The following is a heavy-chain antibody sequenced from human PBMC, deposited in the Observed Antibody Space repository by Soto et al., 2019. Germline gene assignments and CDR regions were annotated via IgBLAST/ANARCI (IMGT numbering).Heavy chain of an antibody. D-gene: IGHD1-26*01. V-gene: IGHV3-30*03. CDR2: ISSDGSNK. Sequence: QVQLVESGGGVVQPGRSLRLSCAASGFTFSSYGMHWVRQAPGKGLEWVAVISSDGSNKYYAESVKGRFTISRDNSKNTLYLQMNRLRAEDTAVYYCARSGSPGGSLDYWGQGTLVTVSS. CDR3: ARSGSPGGSLDY. CDR1: GFTFSSYG. J-gene: IGHJ4*02.